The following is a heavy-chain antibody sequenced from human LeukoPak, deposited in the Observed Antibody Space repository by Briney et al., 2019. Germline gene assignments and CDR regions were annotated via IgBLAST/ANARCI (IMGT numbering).Heavy chain of an antibody. D-gene: IGHD6-13*01. CDR2: ICYSGST. V-gene: IGHV4-30-4*01. Sequence: SEALSLSCTVSGGSIRSGDYYWRWIRQPPGKCLVYIGYICYSGSTYYNPSLKSRVTISVGTSKNQFSLKLSSVTAADTAVYYCARGGYSSSWYSSYYYYGMDVWGQGTTVTVSS. CDR3: ARGGYSSSWYSSYYYYGMDV. J-gene: IGHJ6*02. CDR1: GGSIRSGDYY.